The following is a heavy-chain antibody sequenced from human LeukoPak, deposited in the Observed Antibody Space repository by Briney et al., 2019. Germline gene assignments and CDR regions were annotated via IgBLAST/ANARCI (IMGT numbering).Heavy chain of an antibody. V-gene: IGHV1-69*01. CDR3: AKGVYCSGGSCPLPNWFDP. D-gene: IGHD2-15*01. CDR1: GGTFSSYA. Sequence: GSSVKVSCKASGGTFSSYAISWVRQAPGQGLEWMGGTIPIFGTANYAQKFQGRVTITADESTSTAYMELSSLRSEDTAVYYCAKGVYCSGGSCPLPNWFDPWGQGTLVTVSS. CDR2: TIPIFGTA. J-gene: IGHJ5*02.